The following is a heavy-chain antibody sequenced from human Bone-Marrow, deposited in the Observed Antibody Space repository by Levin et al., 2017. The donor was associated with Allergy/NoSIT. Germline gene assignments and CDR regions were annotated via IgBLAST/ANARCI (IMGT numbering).Heavy chain of an antibody. J-gene: IGHJ3*02. CDR3: ARSGSEDAFDI. CDR2: IYYSGST. Sequence: AGGSLRLSCTVSGGSISSYYWSWIRQPPGKGLEWIGYIYYSGSTNYNPSLKSRVTISVDTSKNQFSLKLSSVTAADTAVYYCARSGSEDAFDIWGQGTMVTVSS. D-gene: IGHD1-26*01. V-gene: IGHV4-59*01. CDR1: GGSISSYY.